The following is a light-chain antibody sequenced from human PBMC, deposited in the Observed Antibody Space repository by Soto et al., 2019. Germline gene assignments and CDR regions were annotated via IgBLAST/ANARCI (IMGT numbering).Light chain of an antibody. Sequence: QSALTQPASVSWSPGQSITISCTGTRSDVGSYNLVSWYQQHPGKAPKLMIYEVIKRPSGVSNRFSGSKSGNTASLTISGLQAEDEADYYCCSYTGSSSWVFGGGTQLTVL. CDR1: RSDVGSYNL. CDR3: CSYTGSSSWV. CDR2: EVI. J-gene: IGLJ2*01. V-gene: IGLV2-23*02.